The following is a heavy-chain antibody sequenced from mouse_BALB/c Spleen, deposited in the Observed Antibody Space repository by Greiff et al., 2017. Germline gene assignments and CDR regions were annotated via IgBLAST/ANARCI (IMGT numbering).Heavy chain of an antibody. CDR1: GFNIKDTY. CDR2: IDPANGNT. CDR3: ARREDYGWFAY. V-gene: IGHV14-3*02. D-gene: IGHD2-4*01. Sequence: DVQLVESGAELVKPGASVKLSCTASGFNIKDTYMHWVKQRPEQGLEWIGRIDPANGNTKYDPKFQGKATITADTSSNTAYLQLSSLTSEDTAVYYCARREDYGWFAYWGQGTLVTVSA. J-gene: IGHJ3*01.